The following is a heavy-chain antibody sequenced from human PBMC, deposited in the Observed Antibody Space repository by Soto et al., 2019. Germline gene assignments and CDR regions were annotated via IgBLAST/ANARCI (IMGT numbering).Heavy chain of an antibody. D-gene: IGHD2-15*01. CDR1: GYTLNDYY. CDR2: ITAGNGNT. CDR3: AKAQVEWWLSAFDI. J-gene: IGHJ3*02. V-gene: IGHV1-3*01. Sequence: SSVKVSCKASGYTLNDYYMHWVRQAPGQRLEWIGWITAGNGNTKYSQKFQGRATITRDTSARTACMELSSLRSDDTAVYYCAKAQVEWWLSAFDISGQGTVDTVPS.